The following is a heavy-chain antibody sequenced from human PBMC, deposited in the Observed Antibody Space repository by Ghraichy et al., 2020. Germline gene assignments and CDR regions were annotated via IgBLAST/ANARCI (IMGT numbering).Heavy chain of an antibody. J-gene: IGHJ4*02. Sequence: SVKVSCKASGGTFSNYAISWVRQAPGQWLEWMGGIIPLLGRANYAQKFQARVTITADESTSTAYMELSSLRSEDTAVYYCARLYDSFGYYSPGDFWGQGALVNVSS. CDR1: GGTFSNYA. V-gene: IGHV1-69*13. D-gene: IGHD3-22*01. CDR2: IIPLLGRA. CDR3: ARLYDSFGYYSPGDF.